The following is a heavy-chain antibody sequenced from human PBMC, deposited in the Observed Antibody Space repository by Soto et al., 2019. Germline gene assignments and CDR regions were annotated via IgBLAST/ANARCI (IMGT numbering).Heavy chain of an antibody. J-gene: IGHJ4*02. Sequence: SETLSLTCTVSGGSISSSSYYWGWIRQPPGKGLEWIGSIYYSGSTYYNPSLKSRVTISVDTSKNQFSLKLGSVTAADTAVYYCARHIAPAYRRSGFIVVHEFDYWGQGTLVTVSS. D-gene: IGHD2-15*01. V-gene: IGHV4-39*01. CDR3: ARHIAPAYRRSGFIVVHEFDY. CDR2: IYYSGST. CDR1: GGSISSSSYY.